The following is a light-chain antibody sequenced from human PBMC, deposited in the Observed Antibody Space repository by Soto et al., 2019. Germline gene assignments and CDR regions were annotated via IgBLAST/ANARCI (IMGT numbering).Light chain of an antibody. CDR2: GAS. Sequence: EIVMTQSPATLSVSPGERATLSCRASQSINNNLAWYQQKPGQAPRLLIYGASTRATGIPARFSGSGSGTEFTLTISSLQSEDFAVYYCQQYNNWPPLTFGGGTKVEI. CDR1: QSINNN. J-gene: IGKJ4*01. V-gene: IGKV3-15*01. CDR3: QQYNNWPPLT.